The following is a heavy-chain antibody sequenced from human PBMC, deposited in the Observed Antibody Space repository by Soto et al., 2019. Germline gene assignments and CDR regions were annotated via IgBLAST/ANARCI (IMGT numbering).Heavy chain of an antibody. Sequence: PSETLSLTCTVSGGSISSSSYYWGWIRQPPGKGLEWIGSIYYSGSTYYNPSLKSRVTISVDTSKNQFSLKLSSVTAADTAVYYCASLTYYVFWSVYVASGYYYMDVWGKGTTVTVSS. J-gene: IGHJ6*03. V-gene: IGHV4-39*01. CDR2: IYYSGST. CDR1: GGSISSSSYY. D-gene: IGHD3-3*01. CDR3: ASLTYYVFWSVYVASGYYYMDV.